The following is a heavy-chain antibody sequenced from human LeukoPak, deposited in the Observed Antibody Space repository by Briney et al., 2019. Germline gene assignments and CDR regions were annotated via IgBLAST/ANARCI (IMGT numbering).Heavy chain of an antibody. V-gene: IGHV1-2*02. CDR3: ARDRAGQVFDY. Sequence: EASVKVSCKASGYTFTGYYMHWVRQAPGQGLEWMGWINPNSGGTNYAQKFQGRVTMTRDTSISTAYMDLSRLRSDDTAVYYCARDRAGQVFDYWGQGTLVTVSS. D-gene: IGHD6-19*01. CDR2: INPNSGGT. CDR1: GYTFTGYY. J-gene: IGHJ4*02.